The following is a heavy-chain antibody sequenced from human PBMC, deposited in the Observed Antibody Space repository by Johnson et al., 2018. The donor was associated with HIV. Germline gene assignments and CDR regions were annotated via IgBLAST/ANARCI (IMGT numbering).Heavy chain of an antibody. Sequence: VLLLESGGGLVQPGGSLRLSCAASGFTVSSNYMSWVRQAPGKGLEWVSVIYSGGSPYYADSVKGRFTISRDNSKNTLYLQMNSLRAEDTAVYYCAKVVTSSSSWQDDAFDIWGQGTVVTVSS. CDR1: GFTVSSNY. D-gene: IGHD6-13*01. V-gene: IGHV3-66*02. CDR3: AKVVTSSSSWQDDAFDI. CDR2: IYSGGSP. J-gene: IGHJ3*02.